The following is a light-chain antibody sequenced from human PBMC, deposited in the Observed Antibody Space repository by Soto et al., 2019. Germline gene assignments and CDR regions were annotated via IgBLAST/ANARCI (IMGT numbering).Light chain of an antibody. J-gene: IGKJ1*01. V-gene: IGKV3-11*01. CDR3: QQRSNWPLT. Sequence: EIVLTQSPATLSLSPGERPTLSCRASQSVSSYLAWYQQKPGQAPRLLIYDASNRATGIPARFSGSGSGTDFTLTISSLEPEDFAVYYCQQRSNWPLTFGQGTKVDIK. CDR2: DAS. CDR1: QSVSSY.